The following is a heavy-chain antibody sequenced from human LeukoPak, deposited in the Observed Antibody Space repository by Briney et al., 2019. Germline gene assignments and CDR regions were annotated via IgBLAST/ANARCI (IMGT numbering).Heavy chain of an antibody. CDR1: GDSFATYG. Sequence: ASVRVSCKASGDSFATYGLSWVRQAPGQGLEWMGWISPYNGKTDYARKFQDRVTMTTDISTTTAYMELTSLTSDDTAVYFCARHPRTIWSPISDNWFDPWGQGTLVTVSS. V-gene: IGHV1-18*01. CDR3: ARHPRTIWSPISDNWFDP. D-gene: IGHD2-8*01. J-gene: IGHJ5*02. CDR2: ISPYNGKT.